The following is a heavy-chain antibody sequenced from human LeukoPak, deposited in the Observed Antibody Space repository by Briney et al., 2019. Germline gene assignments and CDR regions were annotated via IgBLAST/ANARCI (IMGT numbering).Heavy chain of an antibody. CDR1: GGSISPYS. CDR3: VREKYFYYSSGSFDY. D-gene: IGHD3-22*01. Sequence: SETLSLTCSVSGGSISPYSWDWIRQPPGKGLEWMGNIYNSGNTNYNPSLKSRVTISVDTSKNQFSLKLSSVTAADTAVYYCVREKYFYYSSGSFDYWGPGTLVTVSS. J-gene: IGHJ4*02. V-gene: IGHV4-59*01. CDR2: IYNSGNT.